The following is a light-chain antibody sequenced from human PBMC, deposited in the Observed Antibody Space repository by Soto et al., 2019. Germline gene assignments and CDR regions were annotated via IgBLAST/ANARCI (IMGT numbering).Light chain of an antibody. CDR1: QSIVIY. Sequence: DIQLTQSPSSLSASVGDRVTIACRASQSIVIYLNWYQHKPGKASKLLINAASSLQSGVPSRFSGSGSGTEFTLTITSLQPEDFATYYCQQSYTTPTFGQGTTVEVK. CDR3: QQSYTTPT. CDR2: AAS. V-gene: IGKV1-39*01. J-gene: IGKJ1*01.